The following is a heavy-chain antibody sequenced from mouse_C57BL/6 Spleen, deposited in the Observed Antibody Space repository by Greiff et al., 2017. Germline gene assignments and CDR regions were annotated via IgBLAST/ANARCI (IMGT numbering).Heavy chain of an antibody. J-gene: IGHJ4*01. V-gene: IGHV5-17*01. CDR2: ISSGSSTI. D-gene: IGHD2-4*01. Sequence: EVKLVESGGGLVKPGGSLKLSCAASGFTFSDYGMHWVRQAPEKGLEWVAYISSGSSTIYYADTVKGRFTISRDNAKNTLFLQMTSLRSEDTAMYYWARPRYYDPRRGGYAMDYWGQGTSVTVSS. CDR3: ARPRYYDPRRGGYAMDY. CDR1: GFTFSDYG.